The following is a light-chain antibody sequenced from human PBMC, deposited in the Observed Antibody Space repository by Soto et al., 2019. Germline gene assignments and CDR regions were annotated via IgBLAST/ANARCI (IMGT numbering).Light chain of an antibody. J-gene: IGKJ1*01. CDR3: QQYNNWPQT. V-gene: IGKV3-15*01. CDR1: QSDSSI. CDR2: GAS. Sequence: THSRPPVSVSRGKSAPLSCSPSQSDSSILARYQQKPGQGPRLLIYGASTRATGIPARFSGSGSGTEFTLTISSLESEDFAIYYCQQYNNWPQTFGQGTKVDIK.